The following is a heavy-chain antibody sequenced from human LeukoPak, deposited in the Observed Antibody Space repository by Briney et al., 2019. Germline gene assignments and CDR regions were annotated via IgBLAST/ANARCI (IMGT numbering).Heavy chain of an antibody. Sequence: PSETLSLTCTVSGGSISSYYWSWIRQPPGKGLEWIGYIYYSGSTNYNPSLKSRVTISVDTSKNQFSLKLSSVTAADTAVYYCARLPGYSYAVYWGQGTLVTVSS. V-gene: IGHV4-59*01. J-gene: IGHJ4*02. CDR2: IYYSGST. CDR1: GGSISSYY. D-gene: IGHD5-18*01. CDR3: ARLPGYSYAVY.